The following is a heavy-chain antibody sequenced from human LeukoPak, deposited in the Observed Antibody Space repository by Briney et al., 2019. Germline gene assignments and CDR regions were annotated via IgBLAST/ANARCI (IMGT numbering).Heavy chain of an antibody. Sequence: GGSLRLPCTASGFTFNTYGMRWVRQAPGKGLKWVAFIRYDGSNKYYGDSVKGRFTISRDNSKNTLYLQMNSLRAEDTAVYYCAKVRGNYDFWSGFDYWGQGTLVTVSS. CDR1: GFTFNTYG. CDR2: IRYDGSNK. V-gene: IGHV3-30*02. J-gene: IGHJ4*02. D-gene: IGHD3-3*01. CDR3: AKVRGNYDFWSGFDY.